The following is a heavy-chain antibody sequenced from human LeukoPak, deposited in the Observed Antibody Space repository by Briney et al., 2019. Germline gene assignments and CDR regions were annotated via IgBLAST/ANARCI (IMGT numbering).Heavy chain of an antibody. V-gene: IGHV1-18*01. CDR2: INAYNGNT. CDR1: GYTFTSYG. D-gene: IGHD1-1*01. Sequence: ASVNVSCKASGYTFTSYGFSWVRQAPGQGLEWMGWINAYNGNTNYAQKLQGRVTMTTDTSTSTAYMELRSLRFDDTAVYYCARRQGTTLSFDYWGQGTLVTVSS. CDR3: ARRQGTTLSFDY. J-gene: IGHJ4*02.